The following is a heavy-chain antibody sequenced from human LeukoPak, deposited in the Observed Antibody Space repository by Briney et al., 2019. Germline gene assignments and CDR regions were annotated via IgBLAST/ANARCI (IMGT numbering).Heavy chain of an antibody. J-gene: IGHJ4*02. CDR2: ISSSSSYI. V-gene: IGHV3-21*01. CDR1: GFTFSRYW. CDR3: ASYYGDPAFDY. D-gene: IGHD4-17*01. Sequence: PGGSLRLSCAASGFTFSRYWMNWVRQAPGKGLEWVSSISSSSSYIYYADSVKGRFTISRDNAKNSLYLQMNSLRAEDTAVYYCASYYGDPAFDYWGQGTLVTVSS.